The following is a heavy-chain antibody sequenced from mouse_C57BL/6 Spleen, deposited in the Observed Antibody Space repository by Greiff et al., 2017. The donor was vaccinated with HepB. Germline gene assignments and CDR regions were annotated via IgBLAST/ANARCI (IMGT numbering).Heavy chain of an antibody. Sequence: SGAELVRPGASVTLSCKASGYTFTDYEMHWVKQTPVHGLEWIGAIDPETGGTAYNQKFKGKAILTADKSSSTAYMELRSLTSEDSAVYYCTRSLTGGYYAMDYWGQGTSVTVSS. J-gene: IGHJ4*01. V-gene: IGHV1-15*01. CDR3: TRSLTGGYYAMDY. CDR2: IDPETGGT. D-gene: IGHD4-1*01. CDR1: GYTFTDYE.